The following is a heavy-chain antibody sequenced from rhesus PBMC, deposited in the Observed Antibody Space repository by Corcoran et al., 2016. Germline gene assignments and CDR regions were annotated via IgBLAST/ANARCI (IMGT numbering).Heavy chain of an antibody. V-gene: IGHV4S9*01. CDR2: IYGNSGST. D-gene: IGHD1-20*01. CDR3: ARDRAAGTTSRFDV. J-gene: IGHJ5-1*01. Sequence: QVQLQESGPGLVKPSETLSLTCAVSGGSISDYYYWNWIRQPPGKGVEWIGNIYGNSGSTFYNPSLKSRVTISKDTSKNLFFLKLSSVTAADTAVYYCARDRAAGTTSRFDVWGPGVLVTVSS. CDR1: GGSISDYYY.